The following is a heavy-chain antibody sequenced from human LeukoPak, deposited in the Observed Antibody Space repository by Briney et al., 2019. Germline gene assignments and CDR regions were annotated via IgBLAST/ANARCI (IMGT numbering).Heavy chain of an antibody. CDR3: ARATDITYYYDSSGYFLDY. J-gene: IGHJ4*02. CDR2: INPSGGST. V-gene: IGHV1-46*01. D-gene: IGHD3-22*01. Sequence: GASVKVSCKASGYTFTSYYMHWVRQAPGQGLEWMGIINPSGGSTSYAQKFQGRVTMTRDTSTSTVYMELSSLRSDDTAVYYCARATDITYYYDSSGYFLDYWGQGTLVTVSS. CDR1: GYTFTSYY.